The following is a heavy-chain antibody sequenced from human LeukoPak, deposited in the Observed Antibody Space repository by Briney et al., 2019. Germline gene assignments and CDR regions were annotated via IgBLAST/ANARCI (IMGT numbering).Heavy chain of an antibody. D-gene: IGHD3-10*01. Sequence: GGTLRLSCAVSGFSFSNYEMTWVRQGPGKGLEWFSYIGGSGTTIYDADSVTGRFAIPRDNAKNSLNLHLNSLTAEDTAIYYCVRDEIRSGAFDIWGQGTMVIVSS. V-gene: IGHV3-48*03. CDR1: GFSFSNYE. CDR3: VRDEIRSGAFDI. J-gene: IGHJ3*02. CDR2: IGGSGTTI.